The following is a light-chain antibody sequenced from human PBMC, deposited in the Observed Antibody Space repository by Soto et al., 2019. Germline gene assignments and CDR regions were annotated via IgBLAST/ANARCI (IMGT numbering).Light chain of an antibody. CDR3: QQSYGTPLT. V-gene: IGKV1-39*01. J-gene: IGKJ4*01. CDR2: AAS. CDR1: QSISNY. Sequence: DMEMTQSPSSLSASVGDRVTITCRASQSISNYLNWYQHKPGKVPKLLIYAASSLQSGVPTRFSGSGSGTHFTLTINSLQPEDFANYYCQQSYGTPLTFGGGTKMEIK.